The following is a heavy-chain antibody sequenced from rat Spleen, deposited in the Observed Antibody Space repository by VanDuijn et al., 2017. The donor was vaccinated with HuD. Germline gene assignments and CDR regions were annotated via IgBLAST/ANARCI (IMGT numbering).Heavy chain of an antibody. CDR2: ISYDGNVP. CDR3: ASRTGNWFSY. V-gene: IGHV5-29*01. J-gene: IGHJ3*01. Sequence: EVQLVESDGGSVQPGRSLKLSCAVSGFTFSDYYMAWVRQAPTKGLEWVASISYDGNVPYYRDSVKGRFTISRDNAEDTLYLQMDSLRSEDSATYYCASRTGNWFSYWGQGTLVTVSS. D-gene: IGHD5-1*01. CDR1: GFTFSDYY.